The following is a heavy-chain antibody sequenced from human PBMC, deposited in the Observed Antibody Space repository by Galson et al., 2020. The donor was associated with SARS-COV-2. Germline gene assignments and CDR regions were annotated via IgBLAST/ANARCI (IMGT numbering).Heavy chain of an antibody. V-gene: IGHV3-35*01. Sequence: GASLKTSCAASGFTISNSDMNWVHPAPGKRLEWVSGVSWNGSRTHYADSVKGRFIISRDNSRNTLYLQTNSMRAEDTAVYLRGERLIGQYQLPNYYYYYYMDVWGKGTTVTVSS. CDR2: VSWNGSRT. J-gene: IGHJ6*03. CDR3: GERLIGQYQLPNYYYYYYMDV. CDR1: GFTISNSD. D-gene: IGHD2-2*01.